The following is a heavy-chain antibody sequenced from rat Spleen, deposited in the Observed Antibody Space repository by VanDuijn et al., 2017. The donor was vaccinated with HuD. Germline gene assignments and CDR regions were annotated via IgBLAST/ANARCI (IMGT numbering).Heavy chain of an antibody. J-gene: IGHJ4*01. D-gene: IGHD1-2*01. CDR2: IVYDGSRT. V-gene: IGHV5S10*01. Sequence: EVQLVESGGGLVQPGRSLKLSCVASGFTFSDYNMAWVRQAPKKGLEWVATIVYDGSRTYYRDSVKGRFTISRDNAKSTLYLQMNSLRSEDTATYYCARPHSSLYVMDAWGQGASVTVSS. CDR1: GFTFSDYN. CDR3: ARPHSSLYVMDA.